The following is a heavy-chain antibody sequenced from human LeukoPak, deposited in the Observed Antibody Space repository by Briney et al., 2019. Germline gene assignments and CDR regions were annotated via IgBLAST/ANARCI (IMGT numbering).Heavy chain of an antibody. CDR3: ARSDWRFGELLS. CDR1: GGSISSTSYY. J-gene: IGHJ4*02. V-gene: IGHV4-39*01. Sequence: SETLSLTCTVSGGSISSTSYYWGWIRQPPGKGLEWIGSIYYSGSTYYNPSLKSRVTISLDTSKNQLSLKLSSVTAADTAVYYCARSDWRFGELLSWGQGTLVTVSS. CDR2: IYYSGST. D-gene: IGHD3-10*01.